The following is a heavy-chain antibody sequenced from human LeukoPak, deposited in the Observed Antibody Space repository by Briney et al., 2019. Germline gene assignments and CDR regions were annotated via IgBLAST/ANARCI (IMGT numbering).Heavy chain of an antibody. D-gene: IGHD4-17*01. Sequence: GGSLRLSCAASGFTFSSYWMSWVRQTPGKGLEWVANIKQDGSEKYYVDSVKGRFTISRDNAKNSLYLQMNSLRAEDTAVYYCARDYLRTTVTAPWYFDLWGRGTLVTVSS. J-gene: IGHJ2*01. CDR1: GFTFSSYW. V-gene: IGHV3-7*01. CDR3: ARDYLRTTVTAPWYFDL. CDR2: IKQDGSEK.